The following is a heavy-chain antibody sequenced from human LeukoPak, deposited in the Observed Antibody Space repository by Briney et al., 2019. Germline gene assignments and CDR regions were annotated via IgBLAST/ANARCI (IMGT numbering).Heavy chain of an antibody. CDR1: GYTFTSYY. CDR2: INPSGGST. V-gene: IGHV1-46*01. D-gene: IGHD7-27*01. J-gene: IGHJ4*02. CDR3: ARVRVTGDPFDY. Sequence: ASVKVSCKASGYTFTSYYMHWVRQAPGQGLEWIGIINPSGGSTSYAQKFQGRVTMTRDTSTSTVYMELSSLRSEDTAVYYCARVRVTGDPFDYWGQGTLVTVSS.